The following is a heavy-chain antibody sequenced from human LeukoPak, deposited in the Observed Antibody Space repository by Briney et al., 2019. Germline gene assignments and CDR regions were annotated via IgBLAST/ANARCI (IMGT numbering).Heavy chain of an antibody. Sequence: PGGSLRLSCAASGFTFSSYWMSWVRQAPGKGLEWVANIKQDGSEKYYVDSVKGRFTISRDNAKNPLYLQMNSLRAEDTAVYYCARTGRYSSSWYPDYWGQGTLVTVSS. CDR2: IKQDGSEK. CDR3: ARTGRYSSSWYPDY. V-gene: IGHV3-7*01. D-gene: IGHD6-13*01. J-gene: IGHJ4*02. CDR1: GFTFSSYW.